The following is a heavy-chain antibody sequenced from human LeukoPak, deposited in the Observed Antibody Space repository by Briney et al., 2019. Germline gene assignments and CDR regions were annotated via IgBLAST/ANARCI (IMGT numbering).Heavy chain of an antibody. J-gene: IGHJ6*03. Sequence: SVKVSCKASGYTFTSYYMHWVRQAPGQGLEWMGGIIPIFGTANYAQKFQGRVTITTDESTSTAYMELSSLRSEDTAVYYCARSWLSADYYYYYMDVWGKGATVTVSS. CDR3: ARSWLSADYYYYYMDV. D-gene: IGHD5-24*01. CDR1: GYTFTSYY. CDR2: IIPIFGTA. V-gene: IGHV1-69*05.